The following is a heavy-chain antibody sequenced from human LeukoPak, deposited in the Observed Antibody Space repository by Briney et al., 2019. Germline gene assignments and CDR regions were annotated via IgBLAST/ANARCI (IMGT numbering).Heavy chain of an antibody. V-gene: IGHV3-30*03. D-gene: IGHD4-11*01. J-gene: IGHJ3*02. CDR1: GFTFSSYG. CDR2: MSFDGSHT. CDR3: ARDRDYRFSFDI. Sequence: PGGSLRLSCAASGFTFSSYGMHWVRQAPGKGLEWVAVMSFDGSHTYYADSVKGRFTISRDNSKNTLYLQMDSLRAEDTAVYYCARDRDYRFSFDIWGQGTMVTVSS.